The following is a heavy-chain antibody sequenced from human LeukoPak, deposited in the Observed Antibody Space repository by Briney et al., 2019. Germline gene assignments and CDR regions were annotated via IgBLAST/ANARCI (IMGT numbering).Heavy chain of an antibody. CDR1: GGSISSGSYY. Sequence: PSETLSLTCTVSGGSISSGSYYWSWIRQPAGKGLEWIGRIYTSGSTNYNPSLKSQVTISVDTSKNQFSLKLSSVTAADTAVYYCARYYYDSSGYDVDAFDIWGQGTMVTVSS. CDR3: ARYYYDSSGYDVDAFDI. J-gene: IGHJ3*02. D-gene: IGHD3-22*01. CDR2: IYTSGST. V-gene: IGHV4-61*02.